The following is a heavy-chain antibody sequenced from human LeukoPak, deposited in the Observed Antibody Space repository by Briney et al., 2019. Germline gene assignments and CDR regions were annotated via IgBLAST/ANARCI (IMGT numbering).Heavy chain of an antibody. Sequence: SETLSLTCTVSDGSINSYYWTWIRQPPGKGLEWIANFYNRGSTNYNPSLRSRVTIPVDMYKNQFSLKLTSVTAADTAVYYCARHRSGMDVSVQGTTVTVSS. CDR2: FYNRGST. V-gene: IGHV4-59*01. CDR1: DGSINSYY. CDR3: ARHRSGMDV. J-gene: IGHJ6*02.